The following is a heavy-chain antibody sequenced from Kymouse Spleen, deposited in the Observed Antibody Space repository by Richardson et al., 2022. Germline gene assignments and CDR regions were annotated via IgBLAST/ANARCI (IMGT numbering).Heavy chain of an antibody. J-gene: IGHJ4*02. CDR3: AKEITGTTFDY. CDR2: ISYDGSNK. CDR1: GFTFSSYG. Sequence: QVQLVESGGGVVQPGRSLRLSCAASGFTFSSYGMHWVRQAPGKGLEWVAVISYDGSNKYYADSVKGRFTISRDNSKNTLYLQMNSLRAEDTAVYYCAKEITGTTFDYWGQGTLVTVSS. D-gene: IGHD1-7*01. V-gene: IGHV3-30*18.